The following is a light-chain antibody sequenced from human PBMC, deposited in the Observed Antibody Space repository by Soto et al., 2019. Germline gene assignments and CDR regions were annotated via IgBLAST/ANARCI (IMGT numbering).Light chain of an antibody. CDR1: SSDVGGYNY. CDR3: CSYAGSYTYV. Sequence: QSAVTQPRSVSGSPGQSVTISCTGTSSDVGGYNYVSWYQQHPGKAPKLMIYDVSNRPSGVPDRFSGSKSGNTASLTISGLQAEDEADYYCCSYAGSYTYVFGTGTKVTVL. J-gene: IGLJ1*01. CDR2: DVS. V-gene: IGLV2-11*01.